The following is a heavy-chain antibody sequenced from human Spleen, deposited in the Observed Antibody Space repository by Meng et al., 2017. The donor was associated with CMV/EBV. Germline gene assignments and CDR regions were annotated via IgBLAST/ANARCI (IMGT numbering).Heavy chain of an antibody. CDR2: ISSNGGST. Sequence: GGSLRLSCAASGFTFSSYAMHWVRQAPGKGLEYVSVISSNGGSTYYADSVKGRFTISRDNSKNTLYLQMGSLRAEDMAVYYCAREGGYGDAFDIWGQGTKVTVSS. J-gene: IGHJ3*02. CDR3: AREGGYGDAFDI. CDR1: GFTFSSYA. V-gene: IGHV3-64*02. D-gene: IGHD5-18*01.